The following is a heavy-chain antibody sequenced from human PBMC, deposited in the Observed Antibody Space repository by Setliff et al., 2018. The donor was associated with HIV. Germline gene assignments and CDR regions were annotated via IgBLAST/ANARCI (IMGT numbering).Heavy chain of an antibody. Sequence: GESLRLSCAVSGFTVSSTYMTWVRQAPGKGLEWVSVIYSGGNTYYADSVQGRFTISRDNSTNTLYLQMNSLRAEDTAVYYCASCFSSHQMSSYYFYFYMDVWGQGTTVTVSS. CDR1: GFTVSSTY. CDR2: IYSGGNT. V-gene: IGHV3-66*01. J-gene: IGHJ6*03. CDR3: ASCFSSHQMSSYYFYFYMDV. D-gene: IGHD2-2*01.